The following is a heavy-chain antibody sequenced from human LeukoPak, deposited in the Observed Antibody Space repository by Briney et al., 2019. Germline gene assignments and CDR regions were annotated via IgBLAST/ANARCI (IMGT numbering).Heavy chain of an antibody. CDR1: GYTFTSYA. J-gene: IGHJ3*02. V-gene: IGHV1-3*03. Sequence: GASVKVSCKASGYTFTSYAMHWVRQAPGQRLEWMGWINAGNGNTKYSQEFQGRVTITRDTSASTAYMELSSLRSEDMAVYYCARGPYYYDSSGYLPGAFDIWGQGTMVTVSS. CDR2: INAGNGNT. D-gene: IGHD3-22*01. CDR3: ARGPYYYDSSGYLPGAFDI.